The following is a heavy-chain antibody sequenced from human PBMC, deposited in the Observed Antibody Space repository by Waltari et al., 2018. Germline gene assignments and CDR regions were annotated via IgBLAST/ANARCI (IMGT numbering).Heavy chain of an antibody. D-gene: IGHD3-22*01. CDR3: VRDWRAGYFGPVRDTSFDH. CDR2: IFHSGDS. V-gene: IGHV4-38-2*02. Sequence: QFQLQESGPGLVKPSETLSLTCRVSGCSIRSDYYWGWMRQPPGKGLEWIGSIFHSGDSYYNPSLKSRVTISVDTSKNQLSLKLHSVTAADTAVYYCVRDWRAGYFGPVRDTSFDHWGQGTLVTVSS. CDR1: GCSIRSDYY. J-gene: IGHJ4*02.